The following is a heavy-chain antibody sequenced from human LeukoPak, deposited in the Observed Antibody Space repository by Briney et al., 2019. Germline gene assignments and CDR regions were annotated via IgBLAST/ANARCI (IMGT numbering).Heavy chain of an antibody. CDR2: IYYSGST. J-gene: IGHJ6*03. V-gene: IGHV4-39*07. CDR1: GGSISSSSYY. Sequence: SETLSLTCTVSGGSISSSSYYWGWIRQPPGKGLEWIGSIYYSGSTYYNPSLKSRVTISVDTSKNQFSLKLSSVTAADTAVYYCARRSRYYGSGSFSAYYYYYYMDVWGKGTTVTISS. CDR3: ARRSRYYGSGSFSAYYYYYYMDV. D-gene: IGHD3-10*01.